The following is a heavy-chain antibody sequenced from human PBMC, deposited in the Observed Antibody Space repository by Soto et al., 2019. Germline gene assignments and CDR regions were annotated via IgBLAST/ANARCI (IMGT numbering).Heavy chain of an antibody. CDR1: GASIRRYY. CDR3: ARLSPTSGNWALVY. V-gene: IGHV4-59*01. Sequence: PLATLSLACSVSGASIRRYYWSWIRQPPGKGMEWIGYIYYSGSTNYNPSLKSRVTISVDTSQNQLSLKVSSVTATDTDVYHCARLSPTSGNWALVYRGQGTMVAVS. D-gene: IGHD7-27*01. J-gene: IGHJ4*02. CDR2: IYYSGST.